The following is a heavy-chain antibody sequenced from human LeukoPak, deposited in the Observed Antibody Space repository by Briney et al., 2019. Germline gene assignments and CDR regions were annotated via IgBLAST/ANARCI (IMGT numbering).Heavy chain of an antibody. J-gene: IGHJ4*02. Sequence: SVKVSCKASGGTFSSYAISWVRQAPGQGLEWMGGIIPIFGTANYAQKFQGRVTITADESTSTAYMELSSLRSEDTAVYYCARDSIPYGSGSYGDYFDYWGQGTLVTISS. D-gene: IGHD3-10*01. CDR1: GGTFSSYA. CDR2: IIPIFGTA. V-gene: IGHV1-69*13. CDR3: ARDSIPYGSGSYGDYFDY.